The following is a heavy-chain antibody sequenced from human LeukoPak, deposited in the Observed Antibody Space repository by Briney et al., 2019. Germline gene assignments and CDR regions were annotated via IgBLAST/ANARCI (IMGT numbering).Heavy chain of an antibody. CDR2: IYYSGST. V-gene: IGHV4-59*01. D-gene: IGHD5-18*01. CDR1: GGSISSYY. J-gene: IGHJ6*02. CDR3: ARAPYWDTAARAYYYYAMDV. Sequence: SETLSLTCTVSGGSISSYYWSWIRQPPGKGLEWIGYIYYSGSTNYNPSLKSRVTISVDTSKNQFSLKLSSVTAADTAVYYCARAPYWDTAARAYYYYAMDVWGQGTTVTVSS.